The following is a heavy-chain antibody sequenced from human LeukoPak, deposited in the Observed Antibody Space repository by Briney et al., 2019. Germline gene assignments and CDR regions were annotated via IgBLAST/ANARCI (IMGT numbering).Heavy chain of an antibody. CDR3: ARGDYVWGSYRPSYFDY. CDR1: GGTFSSYA. CDR2: IIPIFGTA. Sequence: GASVKVSCKASGGTFSSYAISWVRQAPGQGLEWMGGIIPIFGTANYAQKFQGRVTITADESTSTAYMELGSLRSEDTAVYYCARGDYVWGSYRPSYFDYWGQGTLVTVSS. V-gene: IGHV1-69*01. D-gene: IGHD3-16*02. J-gene: IGHJ4*02.